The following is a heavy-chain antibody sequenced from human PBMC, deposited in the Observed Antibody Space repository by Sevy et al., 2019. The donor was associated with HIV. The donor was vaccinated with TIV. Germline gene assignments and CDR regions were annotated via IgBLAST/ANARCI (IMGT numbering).Heavy chain of an antibody. Sequence: SQTLSLTCGVSGGSVSSGNSYWGWIRQPPGKGLEWIGYISYIGSTNYNPSLKSRVTISVETSKNQLSLRLGSVTAADTAVYYCVRDRIAAAGGFFDYWGQGTLVTVSS. CDR2: ISYIGST. V-gene: IGHV4-61*01. CDR3: VRDRIAAAGGFFDY. J-gene: IGHJ4*02. D-gene: IGHD6-13*01. CDR1: GGSVSSGNSY.